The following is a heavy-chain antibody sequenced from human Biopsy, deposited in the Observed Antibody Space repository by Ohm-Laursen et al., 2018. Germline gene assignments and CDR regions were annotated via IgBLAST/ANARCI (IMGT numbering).Heavy chain of an antibody. J-gene: IGHJ5*02. CDR2: LNSVSGNS. V-gene: IGHV1-8*01. Sequence: SVKVSCNASGYTFTSYDITWVRQASGQGPEWIGWLNSVSGNSNFGQKFRGRVTVTSDTSISTAYMELSGLTSDDTATYYCGRAVRNQLLTDPWGQGTLVTVTS. CDR3: GRAVRNQLLTDP. D-gene: IGHD1-7*01. CDR1: GYTFTSYD.